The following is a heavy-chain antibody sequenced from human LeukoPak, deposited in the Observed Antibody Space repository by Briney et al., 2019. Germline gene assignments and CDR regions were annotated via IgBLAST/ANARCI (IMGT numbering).Heavy chain of an antibody. Sequence: SETLSLTCAVYGGSFSDHYWIWIRQPPGKGLEYIGEIIQSGRINFNPSLKSRVTISLDTSKNQFSLRLSSVTAADTAVYYCARAISDFWSGHPSGGAFDLWGQGTMVTVSS. CDR2: IIQSGRI. V-gene: IGHV4-34*12. CDR3: ARAISDFWSGHPSGGAFDL. J-gene: IGHJ3*01. D-gene: IGHD3-3*01. CDR1: GGSFSDHY.